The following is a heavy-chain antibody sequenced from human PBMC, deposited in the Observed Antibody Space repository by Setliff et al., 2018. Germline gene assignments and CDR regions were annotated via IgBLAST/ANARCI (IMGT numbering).Heavy chain of an antibody. D-gene: IGHD6-25*01. CDR1: GGTFSTHA. J-gene: IGHJ3*02. Sequence: SVKVSCKASGGTFSTHAISWVRQAPGQGLEWMGGFIPIVGIENYAQRFQGRVTITTDESTRTAYMELGSLRSEDTAVYYCARLGAPASHDAFDIWGQGTMVTVSS. CDR2: FIPIVGIE. CDR3: ARLGAPASHDAFDI. V-gene: IGHV1-69*05.